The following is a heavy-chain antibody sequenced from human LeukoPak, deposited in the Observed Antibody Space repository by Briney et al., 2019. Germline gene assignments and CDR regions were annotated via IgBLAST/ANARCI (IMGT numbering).Heavy chain of an antibody. D-gene: IGHD6-13*01. CDR2: IYPSGRT. V-gene: IGHV4-4*07. CDR1: GGSINNYY. Sequence: PSETLSLTCTVSGGSINNYYWSWIRQPAGKGLEWIGRIYPSGRTNDNPALKSRVTMSVDTSKNQFSLKLTSVSAADTAVYYCAREEITAAGRSLDYWGQGTLVTASS. J-gene: IGHJ4*02. CDR3: AREEITAAGRSLDY.